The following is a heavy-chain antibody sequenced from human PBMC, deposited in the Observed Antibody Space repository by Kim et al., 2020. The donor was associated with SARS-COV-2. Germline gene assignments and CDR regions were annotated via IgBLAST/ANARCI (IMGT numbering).Heavy chain of an antibody. CDR2: WYN. D-gene: IGHD2-21*01. J-gene: IGHJ4*02. CDR3: ARHITSFDY. Sequence: WYNDYAVSVKSRIIINSDTSRNQFSLQLNSVTPEDSAVYYCARHITSFDYWGQGTLVTVSS. V-gene: IGHV6-1*01.